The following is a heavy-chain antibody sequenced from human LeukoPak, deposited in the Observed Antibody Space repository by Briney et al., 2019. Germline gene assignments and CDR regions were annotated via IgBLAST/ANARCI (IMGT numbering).Heavy chain of an antibody. J-gene: IGHJ4*02. Sequence: SETLSLTCAVYGGSFSGYYWSWIRQPPGKGLEWIGEINHSGSTNYNPSLKSRVTISVDTSKNQFSLKLSSVTAADTAVYYCARSPRRPHFYSSGSYYYYFDYWGQGTLVTVSS. V-gene: IGHV4-34*01. CDR1: GGSFSGYY. D-gene: IGHD3-10*01. CDR2: INHSGST. CDR3: ARSPRRPHFYSSGSYYYYFDY.